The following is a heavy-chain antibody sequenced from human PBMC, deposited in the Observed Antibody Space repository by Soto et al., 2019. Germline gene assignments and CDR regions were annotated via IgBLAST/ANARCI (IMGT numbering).Heavy chain of an antibody. CDR2: IYYIGTT. CDR1: GGSITRGYFY. D-gene: IGHD1-26*01. CDR3: AGTNHIVGHSRFDF. J-gene: IGHJ4*02. V-gene: IGHV4-30-4*01. Sequence: SETLSLTGTVSGGSITRGYFYWNWIRQPPGKGLEWIGYIYYIGTTYYNPSLRSRVTISVDTSKNLFSLKLASMTAADKAVYYCAGTNHIVGHSRFDFFGQGNLLTVSS.